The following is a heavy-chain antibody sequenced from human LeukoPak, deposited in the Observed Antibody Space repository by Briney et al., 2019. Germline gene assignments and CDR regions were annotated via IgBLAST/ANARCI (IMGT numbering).Heavy chain of an antibody. CDR2: TYSSGTT. V-gene: IGHV4-4*07. CDR1: GGSISGYY. D-gene: IGHD3-22*01. CDR3: ARSLFSDSSAYYRDWYFDL. J-gene: IGHJ2*01. Sequence: SETLSLTCTVSGGSISGYYWSWIRQSAEKGLEWIGRTYSSGTTTYNPSLKSRVTMSLDMSTNQFSLTLSSMTAADTATYYCARSLFSDSSAYYRDWYFDLWGRGTLVTVSS.